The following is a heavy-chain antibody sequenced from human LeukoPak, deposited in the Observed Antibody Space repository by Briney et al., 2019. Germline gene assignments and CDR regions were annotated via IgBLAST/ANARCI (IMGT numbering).Heavy chain of an antibody. J-gene: IGHJ4*02. V-gene: IGHV3-48*02. CDR2: ISSSGTTI. CDR3: AREDAYPYGHSPYYFDS. Sequence: GGSLRLSRAASGFSFSSYNMNWVRQAPGKGLEWLSYISSSGTTIYYADSVKGRFTISRDNAKNSLYLQLNSLRDGDTAVYYCAREDAYPYGHSPYYFDSWGQGTLVTVSS. CDR1: GFSFSSYN. D-gene: IGHD3-10*01.